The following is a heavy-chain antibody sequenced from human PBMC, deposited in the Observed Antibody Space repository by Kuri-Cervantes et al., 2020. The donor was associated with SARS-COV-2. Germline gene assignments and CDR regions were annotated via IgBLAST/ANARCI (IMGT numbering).Heavy chain of an antibody. CDR2: ISSSGSTI. CDR3: TRMSSGGSPDY. CDR1: GFNFSSYE. V-gene: IGHV3-48*03. D-gene: IGHD2-15*01. J-gene: IGHJ4*02. Sequence: GGSLRLSFVASGFNFSSYEMNWVRQAPGRGLEWVSYISSSGSTIYYADSVKGRFTISRDNAKNSLYLQMSSLRVEDTAVYYCTRMSSGGSPDYWGQGTLVTVSS.